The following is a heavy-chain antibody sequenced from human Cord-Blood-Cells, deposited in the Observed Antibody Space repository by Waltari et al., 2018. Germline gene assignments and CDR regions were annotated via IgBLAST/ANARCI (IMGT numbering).Heavy chain of an antibody. CDR3: ARGVPYYYGSGSYLYYFDY. D-gene: IGHD3-10*01. V-gene: IGHV4-34*01. J-gene: IGHJ4*02. CDR1: GGSFSGYY. Sequence: QVQLQQWGAGLLKPSETLSLTCAVYGGSFSGYYWSWIRQPPGKGLEWIGEINHSGSTNYNPSLKSRVTISVDTSKNQFSLKLSSVTAADTAVYYCARGVPYYYGSGSYLYYFDYWGQGT. CDR2: INHSGST.